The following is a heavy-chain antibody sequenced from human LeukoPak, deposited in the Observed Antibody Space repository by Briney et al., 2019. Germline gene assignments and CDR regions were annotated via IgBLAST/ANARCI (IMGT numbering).Heavy chain of an antibody. J-gene: IGHJ6*03. D-gene: IGHD2-2*01. Sequence: ASVKVSCKASGYTFTGYYMHWVRQAPGQGLEWMGWINPNSGGTNYAQKFQGRVTMTRDTSISTAYMELSRLRSDDTAVYYCARAPAPILPAATLSYYYYYMDVWGKGTTVTVSS. CDR2: INPNSGGT. CDR3: ARAPAPILPAATLSYYYYYMDV. CDR1: GYTFTGYY. V-gene: IGHV1-2*02.